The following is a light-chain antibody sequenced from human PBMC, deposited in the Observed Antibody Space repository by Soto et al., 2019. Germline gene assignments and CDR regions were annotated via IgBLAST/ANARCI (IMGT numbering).Light chain of an antibody. CDR2: EVS. CDR3: NSFTSSNTLPYV. CDR1: NSDIGSYNY. J-gene: IGLJ1*01. Sequence: QSALTRPASVSGSSGQSITISCSGTNSDIGSYNYVSWYLQHPGKAPKLIVFEVSNRPSGISDRFSGSKSGNTAYLTISGLQTEDEAVYYCNSFTSSNTLPYVFGTGTKVTVL. V-gene: IGLV2-14*01.